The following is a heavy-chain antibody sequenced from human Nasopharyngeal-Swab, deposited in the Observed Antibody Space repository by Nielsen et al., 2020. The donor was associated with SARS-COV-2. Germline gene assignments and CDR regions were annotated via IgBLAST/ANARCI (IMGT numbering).Heavy chain of an antibody. J-gene: IGHJ4*02. Sequence: GESLKISCAASGFTFSSYAMSWVRPAPGKGLEWVSAISGSGGSTYYADSVKGRFTISRDNSKNTLYLQMNSLRAEDTAVYYCATRSGYYGSGSFYDYWGQGTLVTVSS. V-gene: IGHV3-23*01. CDR2: ISGSGGST. D-gene: IGHD3-10*01. CDR1: GFTFSSYA. CDR3: ATRSGYYGSGSFYDY.